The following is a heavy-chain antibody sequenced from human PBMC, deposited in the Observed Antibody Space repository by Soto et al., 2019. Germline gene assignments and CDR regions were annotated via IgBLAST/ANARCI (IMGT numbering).Heavy chain of an antibody. J-gene: IGHJ3*02. CDR2: ISAYNGNT. D-gene: IGHD1-26*01. CDR1: GYTFTSYG. Sequence: ASVKVYCKASGYTFTSYGISWVRQAPGQGLEWMGWISAYNGNTNYAQKLQGRVTMTTDTSTSTAYMELRSLRSDDTAVYYCARDGSYSGSYWGAFDIWGQGTMVTVSS. V-gene: IGHV1-18*04. CDR3: ARDGSYSGSYWGAFDI.